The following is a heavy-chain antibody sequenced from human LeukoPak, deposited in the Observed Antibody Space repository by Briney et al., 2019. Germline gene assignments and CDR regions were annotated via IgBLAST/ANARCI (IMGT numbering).Heavy chain of an antibody. D-gene: IGHD3-10*01. CDR2: ISYDGSNK. CDR3: AKEAGSKSWYFDL. Sequence: QPGRSLRLSCAASGFTFSSYAMHWVRQAPGKGLEWVAVISYDGSNKYYADSVKGRFTISRDNSKNTLYLQMNSLRAEDTAVYYCAKEAGSKSWYFDLWGRGTLVTVSS. V-gene: IGHV3-30-3*01. J-gene: IGHJ2*01. CDR1: GFTFSSYA.